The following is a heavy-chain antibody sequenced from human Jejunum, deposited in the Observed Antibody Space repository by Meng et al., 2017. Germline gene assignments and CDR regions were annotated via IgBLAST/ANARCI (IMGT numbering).Heavy chain of an antibody. CDR2: FTRGGTT. CDR1: GGSIIGYF. CDR3: ARHEVDFDN. V-gene: IGHV4-34*02. J-gene: IGHJ4*02. D-gene: IGHD1-26*01. Sequence: VQLQQWGAGLLKPSETLSLTCAVYGGSIIGYFWSWIRQAPGEGLEWVGEFTRGGTTNYNPSLKSRVTISADTSKNQFSLTLSSVSAADTAVYYCARHEVDFDNWGQGTLVTVSS.